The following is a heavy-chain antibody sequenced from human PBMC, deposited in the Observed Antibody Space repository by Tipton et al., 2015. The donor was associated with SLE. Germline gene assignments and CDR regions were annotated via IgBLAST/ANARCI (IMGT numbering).Heavy chain of an antibody. V-gene: IGHV3-23*01. CDR1: GFTFSSYA. CDR3: TTGYYGSGSHYGY. J-gene: IGHJ4*02. CDR2: ISGSGGST. Sequence: SLRLSCAASGFTFSSYAMSWVRQAPGKGLEWVSAISGSGGSTYYADSVKGRFTISRDNSKNTLYLQMNSLRAEDTAVYYCTTGYYGSGSHYGYWGQGTLVTVSS. D-gene: IGHD3-10*01.